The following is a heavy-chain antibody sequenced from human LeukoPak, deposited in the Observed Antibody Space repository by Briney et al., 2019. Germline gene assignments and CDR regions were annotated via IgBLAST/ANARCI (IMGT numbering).Heavy chain of an antibody. D-gene: IGHD4-23*01. Sequence: TGGSLRLSCAASGFTFSSYGMHWVRQAPGKGLEWVAVISYDGSNKYYADSVKGRFTISRDNSKNTLYLQMNSLRAEDTAVYYCAKVGRATTVVTAMGWHAFDIWGQGTMVTVSS. CDR2: ISYDGSNK. CDR1: GFTFSSYG. J-gene: IGHJ3*02. CDR3: AKVGRATTVVTAMGWHAFDI. V-gene: IGHV3-30*18.